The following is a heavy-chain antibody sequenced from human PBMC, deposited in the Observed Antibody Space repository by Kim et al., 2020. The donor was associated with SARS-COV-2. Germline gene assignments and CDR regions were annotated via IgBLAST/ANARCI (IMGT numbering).Heavy chain of an antibody. Sequence: ASVKVSCKASGYTFTSYDINWVRQATGQGLEWMGWMNPNSGNTGYAQKFQGRVTMTRNTSISTAYMELSSLRSEDTAVYYCARGPPGMIVVPFDYWGQGTLVTVSS. CDR1: GYTFTSYD. D-gene: IGHD3-22*01. V-gene: IGHV1-8*01. CDR3: ARGPPGMIVVPFDY. CDR2: MNPNSGNT. J-gene: IGHJ4*02.